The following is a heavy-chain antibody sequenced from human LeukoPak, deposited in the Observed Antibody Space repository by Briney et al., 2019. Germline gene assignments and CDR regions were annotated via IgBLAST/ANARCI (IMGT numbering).Heavy chain of an antibody. V-gene: IGHV4-59*01. Sequence: SETLPLTCTVSRGSISSYYWNWIRQPPGKGLEWIGYMYYSGNINYNPSLKSRVTISIDTSKSQFSLKLTSVTAADTAVYYCARDSGYCSGGSCPLKFWGQGTPVTVSS. J-gene: IGHJ4*02. D-gene: IGHD2-15*01. CDR1: RGSISSYY. CDR3: ARDSGYCSGGSCPLKF. CDR2: MYYSGNI.